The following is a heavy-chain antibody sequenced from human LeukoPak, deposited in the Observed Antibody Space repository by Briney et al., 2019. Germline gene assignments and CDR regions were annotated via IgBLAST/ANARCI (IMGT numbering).Heavy chain of an antibody. CDR3: ARYGGSYRGPEFDY. D-gene: IGHD1-26*01. CDR2: IYHSGST. Sequence: SQTLSLTCAISGGSISSGGYSWSSIRQPPGKGMEWSGYIYHSGSTYYNPSLKSRVTISVDTSNNQFSLKLSSVTAADTAVYYCARYGGSYRGPEFDYWGQETLVTVSS. CDR1: GGSISSGGYS. J-gene: IGHJ4*02. V-gene: IGHV4-30-2*01.